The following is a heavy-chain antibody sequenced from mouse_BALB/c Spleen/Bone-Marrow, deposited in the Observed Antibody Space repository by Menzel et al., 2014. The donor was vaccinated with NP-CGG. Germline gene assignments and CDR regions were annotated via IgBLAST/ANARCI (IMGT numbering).Heavy chain of an antibody. V-gene: IGHV5-4*02. CDR2: ISDGGDYT. CDR1: GFTFSDYY. D-gene: IGHD2-14*01. J-gene: IGHJ4*01. CDR3: ARTYRPYALDY. Sequence: EVHLVESGGGLVKPGGSLKLSCAASGFTFSDYYMYWVRQTPDRRLEWVATISDGGDYTDYPDNVKGRSTISRDNAKNTLYLQMSSLKSEDTAMYYCARTYRPYALDYWGQGTSVTVSS.